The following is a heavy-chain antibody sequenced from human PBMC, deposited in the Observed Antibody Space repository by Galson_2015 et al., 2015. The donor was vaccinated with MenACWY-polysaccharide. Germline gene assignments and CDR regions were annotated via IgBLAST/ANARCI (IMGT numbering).Heavy chain of an antibody. CDR3: AKVHSYAYVNFYYGLDV. D-gene: IGHD5-18*01. CDR1: GFTFSSYA. Sequence: SLRLSCAASGFTFSSYAMTRVRQAPGKGLEWVSTISASGRSTFYADSVKGRFTISRDNSKNTLYLQLNSLRAEDTSVYYCAKVHSYAYVNFYYGLDVWGQGTTVTVSS. V-gene: IGHV3-23*01. CDR2: ISASGRST. J-gene: IGHJ6*02.